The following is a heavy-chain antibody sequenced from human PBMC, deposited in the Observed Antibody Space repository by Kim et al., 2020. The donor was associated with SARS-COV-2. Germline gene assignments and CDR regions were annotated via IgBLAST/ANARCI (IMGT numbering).Heavy chain of an antibody. Sequence: GGSLRLSCAASGFTFSSYGMHWVRQAPGKGLEWVAVIWYDGSNKYYADSVKGRFTISRDNSKNTLYLQMNSLRAEDTAVYYCARGRGRYCSGGSCESDAFDIWGQGTMVTVSS. CDR1: GFTFSSYG. CDR2: IWYDGSNK. D-gene: IGHD2-15*01. J-gene: IGHJ3*02. CDR3: ARGRGRYCSGGSCESDAFDI. V-gene: IGHV3-33*08.